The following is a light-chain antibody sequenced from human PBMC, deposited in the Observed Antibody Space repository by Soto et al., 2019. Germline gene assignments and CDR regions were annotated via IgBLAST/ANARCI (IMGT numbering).Light chain of an antibody. J-gene: IGLJ2*01. CDR3: QSYDSSLSGSV. CDR1: SNDVGAFDY. Sequence: QSALTQPASVSASPGQSISLSCTGTSNDVGAFDYVSWYQQHPGKAPKLIIFEVFNRPSGVSTRFSGSKSGSTASLTISGLQAEDEADYYCQSYDSSLSGSVFGGGTKVTVL. V-gene: IGLV2-14*01. CDR2: EVF.